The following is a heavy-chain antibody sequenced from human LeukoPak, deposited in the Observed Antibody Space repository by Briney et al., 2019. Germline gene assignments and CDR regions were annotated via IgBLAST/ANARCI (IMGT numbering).Heavy chain of an antibody. CDR1: GGTFSSYA. CDR3: ARVSLLGELSSHFDY. Sequence: GASVKVSCKASGGTFSSYAINWVRQAPGQGLEWMGRIIPIFGTANYAQKFQGRVTITTDESTSTAYMELSSLRSEDTAVYYCARVSLLGELSSHFDYWGQGTLVTVSS. J-gene: IGHJ4*02. CDR2: IIPIFGTA. D-gene: IGHD3-16*02. V-gene: IGHV1-69*05.